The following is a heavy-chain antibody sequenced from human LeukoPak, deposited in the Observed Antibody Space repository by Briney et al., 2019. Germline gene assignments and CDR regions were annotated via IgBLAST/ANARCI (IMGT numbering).Heavy chain of an antibody. CDR1: GGSIAVNHYY. CDR2: GLYTGNT. D-gene: IGHD6-6*01. J-gene: IGHJ4*02. Sequence: PSETLSLTCSVSGGSIAVNHYYWGWIRQPPGKGLEWIGSGLYTGNTYSTPSLRSRVTISVDTSKNEFSLKMNSVTAADTAVYYCAREHRSSKYFDSWGQGALMIVSS. V-gene: IGHV4-39*02. CDR3: AREHRSSKYFDS.